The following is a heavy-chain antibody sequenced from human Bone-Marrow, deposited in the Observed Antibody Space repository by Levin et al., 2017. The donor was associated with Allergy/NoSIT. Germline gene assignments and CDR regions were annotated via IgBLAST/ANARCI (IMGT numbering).Heavy chain of an antibody. V-gene: IGHV1-46*01. CDR3: AREFVVVVVATAPPRDPEAFDI. CDR1: GYTFTSYY. CDR2: INPSGGSP. J-gene: IGHJ3*02. D-gene: IGHD2-15*01. Sequence: GESLKISCKASGYTFTSYYMHWVRQAPGQGLEWMGIINPSGGSPTYAQKFQGRVTMTRDTSTSTVYMELSSLRSEDTAVYYCAREFVVVVVATAPPRDPEAFDIWAKGQWSPSLQ.